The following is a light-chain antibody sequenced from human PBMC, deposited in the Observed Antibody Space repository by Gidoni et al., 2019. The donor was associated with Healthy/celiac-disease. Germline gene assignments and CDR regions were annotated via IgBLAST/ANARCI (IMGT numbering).Light chain of an antibody. CDR1: QSVSSY. J-gene: IGKJ4*01. Sequence: IVFTHSPATLSLSPGERATLSCRASQSVSSYLAWYQQKPGQAPRLLLHDASNRATGIPARFSGSGSGTDFTLTISSLEPEDFAVYYCQQRSNWPRLTFGGGTKVEIK. CDR3: QQRSNWPRLT. CDR2: DAS. V-gene: IGKV3-11*01.